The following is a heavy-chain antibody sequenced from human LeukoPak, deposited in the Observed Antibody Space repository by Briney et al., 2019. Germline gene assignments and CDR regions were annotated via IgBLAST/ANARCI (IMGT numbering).Heavy chain of an antibody. CDR3: ARIRDGYNDAYDI. CDR1: RYTFTKSY. V-gene: IGHV1-46*01. J-gene: IGHJ3*02. CDR2: INPGGDNT. Sequence: GASVKVSCKASRYTFTKSYIHWVRQAPGQRLEWMGLINPGGDNTDYAQNFQGRLTMTSDTSARTVYMELSSLRSEDTAVYYCARIRDGYNDAYDIWGQGTVVTVPS. D-gene: IGHD5-24*01.